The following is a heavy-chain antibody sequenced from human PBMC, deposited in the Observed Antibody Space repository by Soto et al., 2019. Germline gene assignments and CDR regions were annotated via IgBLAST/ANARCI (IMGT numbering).Heavy chain of an antibody. CDR1: GFTFSSFW. CDR3: VRDAHRGGDFDY. Sequence: GGSLRLSFPPSGFTFSSFWMVWVRQAPGHGLEWLANIKPDGSEKYYVDSVKGRFTISRDNARKSLYLQMNSLRAEDTAVYYCVRDAHRGGDFDYWGQGT. J-gene: IGHJ4*02. V-gene: IGHV3-7*04. CDR2: IKPDGSEK. D-gene: IGHD3-10*01.